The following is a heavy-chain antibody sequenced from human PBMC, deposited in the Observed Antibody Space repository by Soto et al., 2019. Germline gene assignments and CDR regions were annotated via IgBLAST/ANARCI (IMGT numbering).Heavy chain of an antibody. Sequence: QVQLQESGPGLVKPSETLSLTCTVSGGSVSSGDYYWSWIRQPPGKGLEWIGYIYYSGNTNYNPSLKSRVIISVDTSKNLFSLKLTSATAADTAVYYCARIPVDTSMIYWLDPWGQGTLVTVSS. CDR3: ARIPVDTSMIYWLDP. CDR1: GGSVSSGDYY. CDR2: IYYSGNT. J-gene: IGHJ5*02. D-gene: IGHD5-18*01. V-gene: IGHV4-61*08.